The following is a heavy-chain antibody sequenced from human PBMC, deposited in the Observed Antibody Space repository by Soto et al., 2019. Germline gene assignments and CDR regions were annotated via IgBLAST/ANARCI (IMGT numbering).Heavy chain of an antibody. J-gene: IGHJ5*02. CDR1: GFTFSSYA. D-gene: IGHD3-16*01. Sequence: GGSLRLSCAASGFTFSSYAMTWVRQAPGKGLEWVSVISGSGGTTYYADSVKGRFTISRDNSKNTLYLQMNSLRAEDTAIYYCAKVFSSASISWGQGTLVTVSS. CDR2: ISGSGGTT. CDR3: AKVFSSASIS. V-gene: IGHV3-23*01.